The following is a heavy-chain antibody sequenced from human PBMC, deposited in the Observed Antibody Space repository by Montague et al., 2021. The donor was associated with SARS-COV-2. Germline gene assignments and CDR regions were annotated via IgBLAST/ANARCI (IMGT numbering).Heavy chain of an antibody. CDR1: GFTFSDYY. Sequence: SLRLSCAASGFTFSDYYMSWIRQAPGKGLEWVSYISSSSSYTNCADSVKGRFTISRDNAKNSLYLQMNSLRAEDTAVYYCARDVGVVRNWFDPWGQGTLVTVSS. CDR3: ARDVGVVRNWFDP. V-gene: IGHV3-11*05. CDR2: ISSSSSYT. D-gene: IGHD3-10*01. J-gene: IGHJ5*02.